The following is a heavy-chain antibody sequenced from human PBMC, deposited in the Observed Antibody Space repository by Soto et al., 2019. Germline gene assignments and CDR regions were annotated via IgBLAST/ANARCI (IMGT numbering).Heavy chain of an antibody. CDR3: VRGGGYCGSDCYAHLDY. CDR2: INPSDGTT. J-gene: IGHJ4*02. D-gene: IGHD2-21*02. V-gene: IGHV1-46*03. CDR1: GYTFTSYY. Sequence: QVQLVQSGAEVKKPGASVKVSCKASGYTFTSYYMHWVRQAPGQGLEWMGIINPSDGTTTYAQKFQGRVPMTRDTSTSTVYMELSSLRSEDTAVYHCVRGGGYCGSDCYAHLDYWGQGALVTVSS.